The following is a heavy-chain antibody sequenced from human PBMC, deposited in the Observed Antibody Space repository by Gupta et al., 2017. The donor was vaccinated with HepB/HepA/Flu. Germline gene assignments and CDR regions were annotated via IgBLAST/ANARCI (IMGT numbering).Heavy chain of an antibody. CDR3: ARGQLTPLDY. CDR1: GGSINSKY. D-gene: IGHD1-14*01. CDR2: LYYSGST. J-gene: IGHJ4*02. Sequence: QVQLQESGPGLVKPSETLSLTCTVSGGSINSKYWSWIRQPPGKGLEWIGYLYYSGSTNYNPSLKSRITVSVDTSKNQFSLKVSSVTAADTAVYYCARGQLTPLDYWGRGSLVTVFS. V-gene: IGHV4-59*01.